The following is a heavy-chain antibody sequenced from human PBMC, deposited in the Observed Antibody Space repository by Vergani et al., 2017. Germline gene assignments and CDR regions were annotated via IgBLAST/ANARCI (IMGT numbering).Heavy chain of an antibody. J-gene: IGHJ5*02. CDR3: VRLSKTGIGYCSSTSCYEGGNWFDP. V-gene: IGHV5-51*01. Sequence: EVQLVQSGAEVKKPGESLTISCKGSGYSFTSYWIGWVRQMPGKGLEWMGIIYPGDSDTRYSPSFQGQVTISADKSTSTAYLQRCSLKASDTAMYYCVRLSKTGIGYCSSTSCYEGGNWFDPWGQGTLVTVSS. CDR2: IYPGDSDT. D-gene: IGHD2-2*01. CDR1: GYSFTSYW.